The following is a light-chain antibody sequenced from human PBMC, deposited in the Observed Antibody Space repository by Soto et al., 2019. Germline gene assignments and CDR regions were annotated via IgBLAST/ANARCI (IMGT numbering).Light chain of an antibody. CDR2: AAS. V-gene: IGKV1-12*01. Sequence: DIQMTQSPSSVSASVGDRVTVTCRASQGISSRLAWYQQKPGKAPNLLIYAASSLQSGVPSRFSGSGSETDFTLTIGSLQPEDFATYYCQQSNSFPLTFGGGTKVDIK. J-gene: IGKJ4*01. CDR1: QGISSR. CDR3: QQSNSFPLT.